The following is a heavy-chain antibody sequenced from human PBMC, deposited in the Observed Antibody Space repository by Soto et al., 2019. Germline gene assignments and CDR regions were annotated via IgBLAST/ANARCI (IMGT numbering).Heavy chain of an antibody. V-gene: IGHV3-23*01. CDR2: ISGSGGST. CDR1: GFTFSSYA. J-gene: IGHJ4*02. CDR3: AKEEPHYGSGSYYFDY. Sequence: GGSLRLSCAASGFTFSSYAMSWVRQAPGKGLEWVSAISGSGGSTYYADSVKGRFTISRDNSKNTLYLQMNSLRAEDTAVYYCAKEEPHYGSGSYYFDYWGQGTLVTVSS. D-gene: IGHD3-10*01.